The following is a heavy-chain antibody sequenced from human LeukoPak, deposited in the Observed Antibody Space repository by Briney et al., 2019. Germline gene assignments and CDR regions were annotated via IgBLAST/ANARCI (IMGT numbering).Heavy chain of an antibody. Sequence: GGSLRLSCAASGFNFRQAWMSWVRQAPGKGLEWVGRLKSFKDGGTTDYAAPVKVRFAISRDDSKNTLYLQMNSLKTEDTAVYFCATADYYENTPLGLASFDIWGQGTMVTVSS. J-gene: IGHJ3*02. D-gene: IGHD3-22*01. CDR2: LKSFKDGGTT. CDR1: GFNFRQAW. V-gene: IGHV3-15*01. CDR3: ATADYYENTPLGLASFDI.